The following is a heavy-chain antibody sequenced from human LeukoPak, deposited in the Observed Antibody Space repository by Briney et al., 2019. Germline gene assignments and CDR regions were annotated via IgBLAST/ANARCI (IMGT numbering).Heavy chain of an antibody. V-gene: IGHV3-11*04. Sequence: GGSLRLSCAASGFTFSDHYMSWIRQAPGKGLECVSYVSSGGSTTYYTDSVKGRFTISRDNAKNSLYLQMNSLRAEDTAVYYCARGQQWLVTRWFDPWGQGTLVTVSS. D-gene: IGHD6-19*01. CDR3: ARGQQWLVTRWFDP. CDR1: GFTFSDHY. J-gene: IGHJ5*02. CDR2: VSSGGSTT.